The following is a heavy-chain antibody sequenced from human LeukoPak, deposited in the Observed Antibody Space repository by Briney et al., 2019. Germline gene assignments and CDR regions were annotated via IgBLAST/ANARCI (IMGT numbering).Heavy chain of an antibody. CDR2: ISTYSFSSFNTYR. Sequence: GSLRLSCAASGFTFASYTMNRVRQAPGKGLEWVSSISTYSFSSFNTYRYYADSVKGRFTISRDNAKNSLYLQINSLTAEDTAVYYCARSGDGYNSDYWGQGTPVTVSS. D-gene: IGHD5-24*01. J-gene: IGHJ4*02. CDR1: GFTFASYT. V-gene: IGHV3-21*01. CDR3: ARSGDGYNSDY.